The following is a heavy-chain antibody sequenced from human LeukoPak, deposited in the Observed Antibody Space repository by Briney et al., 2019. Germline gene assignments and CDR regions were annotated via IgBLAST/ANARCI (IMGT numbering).Heavy chain of an antibody. J-gene: IGHJ5*02. CDR3: ARASRRRSCSSTSCSAFDP. CDR2: IYYSGST. CDR1: GGSISSSSYY. Sequence: SETLSLTCTVSGGSISSSSYYWGWIRQPPGKGLEWIGSIYYSGSTYYNPSLKSRVTISVDTSKNQFSLKLSSVTAADTAVYYCARASRRRSCSSTSCSAFDPWGQGTLVTVSS. V-gene: IGHV4-39*07. D-gene: IGHD2-2*01.